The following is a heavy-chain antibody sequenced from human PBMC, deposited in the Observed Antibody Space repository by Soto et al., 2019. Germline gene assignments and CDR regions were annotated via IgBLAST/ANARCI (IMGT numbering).Heavy chain of an antibody. Sequence: DVQLVESGGGLFQPGGSLRLSCAASGFTFSSYWMHWVRQAPGKGLVWVSRIRSDGTNAEYAGSVKGRFTISRDNAENTLYVQMSSLRVEDTAVYYCVRGDGDYHDGNGYLGRHWGQGTLVTVSS. D-gene: IGHD3-22*01. CDR1: GFTFSSYW. CDR2: IRSDGTNA. CDR3: VRGDGDYHDGNGYLGRH. V-gene: IGHV3-74*03. J-gene: IGHJ4*02.